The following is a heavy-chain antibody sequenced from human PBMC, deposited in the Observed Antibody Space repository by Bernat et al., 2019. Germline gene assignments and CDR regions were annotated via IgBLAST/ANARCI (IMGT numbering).Heavy chain of an antibody. CDR3: RTTSSSGRADY. CDR2: IYYSGTT. V-gene: IGHV4-39*01. CDR1: GGSIASSSYY. Sequence: QLQLQESGPGLVKPSETLSLTCTVSGGSIASSSYYWGWIRQPPGKGLEWIGTIYYSGTTYYNPSLKSRVTISVDTSKNQFSLKLTSVTAADTAVYYCRTTSSSGRADYWDQGTLVTVSS. J-gene: IGHJ4*02. D-gene: IGHD3-10*01.